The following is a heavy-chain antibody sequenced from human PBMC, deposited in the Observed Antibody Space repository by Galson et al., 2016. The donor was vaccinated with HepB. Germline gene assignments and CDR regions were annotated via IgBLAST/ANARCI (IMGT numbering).Heavy chain of an antibody. CDR3: ARDQYVRGSGWYSASGC. V-gene: IGHV3-30*04. J-gene: IGHJ4*02. CDR2: ILYDGSDK. Sequence: SLRLSCAASGFTFSSYKMHWVRQAPGKGLDWVAVILYDGSDKYYADSVKGRFTISRDNSKNTLYLQMNSLRAEDTAMYYCARDQYVRGSGWYSASGCWGQGTLVPVSS. CDR1: GFTFSSYK. D-gene: IGHD6-13*01.